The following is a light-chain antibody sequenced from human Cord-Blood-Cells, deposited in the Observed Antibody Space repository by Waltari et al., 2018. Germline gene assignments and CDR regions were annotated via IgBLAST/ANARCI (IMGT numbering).Light chain of an antibody. Sequence: EIVLTQSPGTLYLSPGERATLSCRASQSVSSSYLAWYQQIPGQAPRLLIYGASSRATCIPDRFSGSGSGTDFTLTISRREPEDVAVYYCQQYGSSPYTFGQGTKLEIK. CDR2: GAS. J-gene: IGKJ2*01. CDR3: QQYGSSPYT. V-gene: IGKV3-20*01. CDR1: QSVSSSY.